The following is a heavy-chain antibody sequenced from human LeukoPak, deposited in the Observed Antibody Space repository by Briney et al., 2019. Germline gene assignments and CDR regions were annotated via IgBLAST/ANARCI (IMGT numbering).Heavy chain of an antibody. J-gene: IGHJ3*02. Sequence: SQTLSLTCAISGDSVSSNSAAWNRIRQSPSRGLEWLGKTYYRSKWYNDYAVSVKSRITINPDTSKNQFSLQLNSVTPEDTAVYYCARDAPLYYGSGSNNAFDIWGQGTMVTVSS. CDR2: TYYRSKWYN. CDR1: GDSVSSNSAA. CDR3: ARDAPLYYGSGSNNAFDI. V-gene: IGHV6-1*01. D-gene: IGHD3-10*01.